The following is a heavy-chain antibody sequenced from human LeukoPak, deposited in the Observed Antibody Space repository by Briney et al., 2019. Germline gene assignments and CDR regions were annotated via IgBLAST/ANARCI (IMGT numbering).Heavy chain of an antibody. V-gene: IGHV3-23*01. D-gene: IGHD3-10*01. Sequence: RSGGSLRLSCAASGFTFSSYGMSWVRQAPGKGLEWVSAISGSGGSTYYADSVKGRFTISRDNSKNTLYLQMNSLRAEDTAVYYCAREVTYYYGSGRGYYYMDVWGKGTTVTVSS. CDR3: AREVTYYYGSGRGYYYMDV. CDR1: GFTFSSYG. J-gene: IGHJ6*03. CDR2: ISGSGGST.